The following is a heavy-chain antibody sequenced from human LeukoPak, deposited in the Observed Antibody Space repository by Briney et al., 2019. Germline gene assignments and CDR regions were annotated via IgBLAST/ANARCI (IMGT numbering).Heavy chain of an antibody. CDR2: INPNSGGT. CDR3: ARRALISTSGYQHIDY. CDR1: GYTFTGYY. V-gene: IGHV1-2*06. J-gene: IGHJ4*02. Sequence: ASVKVSCKASGYTFTGYYMHWVRQAPGQGLEWMGRINPNSGGTNYAQKFQGRVTMTRDTSISTAYMELSRLRSDDTAVYYCARRALISTSGYQHIDYWGQGTLVTVSS. D-gene: IGHD6-25*01.